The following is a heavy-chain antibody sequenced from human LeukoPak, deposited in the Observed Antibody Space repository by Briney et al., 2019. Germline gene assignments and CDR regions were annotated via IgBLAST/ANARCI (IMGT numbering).Heavy chain of an antibody. CDR3: ARGLDTTYYNYYYMDV. CDR2: IKQDGSEK. V-gene: IGHV3-7*01. CDR1: GFTFSNYW. J-gene: IGHJ6*03. Sequence: GGSLRLSCAASGFTFSNYWMSWVRQAPGKGLDWVANIKQDGSEKYYVDSVKGRFTISRDNAKNSLYLQMNSLRAEDTAVYYCARGLDTTYYNYYYMDVRGKGTTVTVSS. D-gene: IGHD5-18*01.